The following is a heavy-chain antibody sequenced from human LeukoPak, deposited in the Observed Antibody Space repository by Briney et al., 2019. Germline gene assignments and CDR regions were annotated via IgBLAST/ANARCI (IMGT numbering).Heavy chain of an antibody. Sequence: PSETLSLTCIVSGGSISNYYCNWIRQSAGKGLEWIGRIYSSGNTNYNPSLKSRVTISVDTSKNQFSLKLSSVTAADTAVYYCARDAEEGYFQHWGQGTLVTVSS. V-gene: IGHV4-4*07. CDR2: IYSSGNT. CDR3: ARDAEEGYFQH. J-gene: IGHJ1*01. CDR1: GGSISNYY.